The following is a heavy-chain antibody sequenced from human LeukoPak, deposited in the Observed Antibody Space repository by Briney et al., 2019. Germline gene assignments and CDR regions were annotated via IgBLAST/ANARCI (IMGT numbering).Heavy chain of an antibody. CDR1: GFTFSSYW. CDR3: ARELELRTLDMDV. D-gene: IGHD1-7*01. CDR2: IKQDGSEK. J-gene: IGHJ6*03. V-gene: IGHV3-7*01. Sequence: GGSLRLSCAASGFTFSSYWMSWVRQAPGRGLEWVANIKQDGSEKYYVDSVKGRFTISRDNAKNSLYLQMNSLRAEDTAVYYCARELELRTLDMDVWGKGTTVTVSS.